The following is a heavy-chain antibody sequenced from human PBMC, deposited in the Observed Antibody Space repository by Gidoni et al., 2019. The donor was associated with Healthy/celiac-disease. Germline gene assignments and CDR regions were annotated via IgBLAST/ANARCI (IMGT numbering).Heavy chain of an antibody. D-gene: IGHD2-15*01. CDR3: AREIVVVVAATQNWFDP. Sequence: EVQLVQSGAEVKKPGESLRISCKGSGYSFTSYWISWVRQMPGKGLEWMGRIDPSASYTNYSPSFQGHVTISADKSISTAYLQWSSLKASVTAMYYCAREIVVVVAATQNWFDPWGQGTLVTVSS. J-gene: IGHJ5*02. V-gene: IGHV5-10-1*01. CDR1: GYSFTSYW. CDR2: IDPSASYT.